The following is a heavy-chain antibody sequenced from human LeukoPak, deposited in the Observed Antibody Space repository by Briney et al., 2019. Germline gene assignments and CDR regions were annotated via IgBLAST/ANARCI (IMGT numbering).Heavy chain of an antibody. D-gene: IGHD4/OR15-4a*01. CDR2: ISSSGSTI. CDR3: ARRAGAYSHPYDY. CDR1: GFTFSDYY. V-gene: IGHV3-11*01. J-gene: IGHJ4*02. Sequence: GGSLRLSCAASGFTFSDYYMSWIRQAPGKGLEWVSYISSSGSTIYYADSVKGRFTISRDNSKNTLYLQMNSLRAEDTAVYYCARRAGAYSHPYDYWGQETLVTVSS.